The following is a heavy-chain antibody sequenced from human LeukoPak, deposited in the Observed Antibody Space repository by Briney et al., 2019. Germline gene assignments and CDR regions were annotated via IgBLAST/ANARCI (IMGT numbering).Heavy chain of an antibody. CDR1: GFTFSSYA. Sequence: PGGSLRLSYAASGFTFSSYAMYWVRQAPGKGLEWVSGISSSAGNTYYADSVKGRFTISRDNSRNTLYMQMNSLRAEDTAEYYCAKAAATTVTTPYDAFDIWGQGTMVTVSS. V-gene: IGHV3-23*01. CDR3: AKAAATTVTTPYDAFDI. CDR2: ISSSAGNT. J-gene: IGHJ3*02. D-gene: IGHD4-23*01.